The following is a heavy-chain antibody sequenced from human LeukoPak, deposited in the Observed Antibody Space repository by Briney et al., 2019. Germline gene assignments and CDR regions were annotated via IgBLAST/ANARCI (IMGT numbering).Heavy chain of an antibody. D-gene: IGHD2/OR15-2a*01. V-gene: IGHV3-7*03. CDR1: GFTFSTYW. Sequence: GGSLRLSCAASGFTFSTYWMNWVRQAPGKGLEWVANIKQDGSEKYYVDSVKGRFTISRDNAENSLYLQMNSLRAEDTAVYYCARWFVTKAFDIWGQGTMVTVSS. CDR2: IKQDGSEK. CDR3: ARWFVTKAFDI. J-gene: IGHJ3*02.